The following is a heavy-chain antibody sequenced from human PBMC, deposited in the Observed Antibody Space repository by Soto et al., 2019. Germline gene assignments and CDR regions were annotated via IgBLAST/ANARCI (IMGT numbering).Heavy chain of an antibody. D-gene: IGHD2-15*01. CDR2: ITQAGSAK. J-gene: IGHJ4*02. Sequence: EVQLVASGGGLVQPGGSLRLSCAASGFTFNNYYMVWVRQAPGRGLEWVANITQAGSAKYYVDSVKGRFTISRDNAKSSLYLQINSLRAEDTATYYCGRGFGGTHWGQGSLVTVSS. V-gene: IGHV3-7*05. CDR1: GFTFNNYY. CDR3: GRGFGGTH.